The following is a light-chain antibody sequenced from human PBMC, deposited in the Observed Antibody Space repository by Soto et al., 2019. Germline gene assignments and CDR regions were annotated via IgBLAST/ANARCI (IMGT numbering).Light chain of an antibody. Sequence: EIVLTQSPGTLSLSPGERATLSCRASQSVSSSLAWYQQKPGQAPRLLIYGASTRLTGIPDRFSGSGSGTDFTLTISGLEPEDIAVYYCQQYGSSPDTFGQGTKLEIK. CDR3: QQYGSSPDT. V-gene: IGKV3-20*01. CDR2: GAS. CDR1: QSVSSS. J-gene: IGKJ2*01.